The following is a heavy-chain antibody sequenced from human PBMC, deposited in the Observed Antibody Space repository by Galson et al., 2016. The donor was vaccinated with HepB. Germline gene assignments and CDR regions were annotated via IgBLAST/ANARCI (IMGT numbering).Heavy chain of an antibody. J-gene: IGHJ3*02. V-gene: IGHV1-18*04. CDR1: GYTFITYG. Sequence: SVKVSCKASGYTFITYGINWVRQAPGQGLEWLGWISANNGDTNFAQKVHGRVTLTTDTSTNTAYLELRSLRSDDTAVYFCARTTFCGGGACYSDDIWGLGTIVTVSS. CDR2: ISANNGDT. CDR3: ARTTFCGGGACYSDDI. D-gene: IGHD2-21*01.